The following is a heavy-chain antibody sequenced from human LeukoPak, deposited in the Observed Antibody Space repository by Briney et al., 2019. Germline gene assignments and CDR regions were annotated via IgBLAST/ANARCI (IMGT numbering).Heavy chain of an antibody. Sequence: GGSLRLSCAASGFTFSNNYMTWVRQAPGKGLEWVANIKKDGREKHYVDSVKGRFTISRDNFKNTLYLQMNSLRAEDTAVYYCAFNLFDYWGQGTLVTVSS. CDR2: IKKDGREK. V-gene: IGHV3-7*01. CDR3: AFNLFDY. CDR1: GFTFSNNY. D-gene: IGHD1-14*01. J-gene: IGHJ4*02.